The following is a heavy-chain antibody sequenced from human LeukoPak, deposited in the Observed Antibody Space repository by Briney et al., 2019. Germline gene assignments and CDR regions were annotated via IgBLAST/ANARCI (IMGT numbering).Heavy chain of an antibody. Sequence: SETLSLTCAVYGGSFSGYYWSWIRQPPGKGLEWIGEINHSGSTNYNPSLKSRVTISVGTSKNQFSLKLSSVTAADTAVYYCARGTYSSNAPGSFYFDYWGQGTLVTVSS. V-gene: IGHV4-34*01. D-gene: IGHD6-13*01. CDR3: ARGTYSSNAPGSFYFDY. J-gene: IGHJ4*02. CDR2: INHSGST. CDR1: GGSFSGYY.